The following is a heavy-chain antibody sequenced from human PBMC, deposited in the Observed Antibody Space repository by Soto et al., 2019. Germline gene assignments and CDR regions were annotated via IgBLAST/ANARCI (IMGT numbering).Heavy chain of an antibody. CDR1: GGSFSGYY. CDR3: AREVWNDVSY. D-gene: IGHD1-1*01. J-gene: IGHJ4*02. Sequence: PSETLSLTCAVYGGSFSGYYWSWIRQPPGKGLEWIGEINHSGSTNYNPSLKSRVTISVDTSKNQFSLKLSSVTAADTAVYYCAREVWNDVSYWGQGTLVTVSS. CDR2: INHSGST. V-gene: IGHV4-34*01.